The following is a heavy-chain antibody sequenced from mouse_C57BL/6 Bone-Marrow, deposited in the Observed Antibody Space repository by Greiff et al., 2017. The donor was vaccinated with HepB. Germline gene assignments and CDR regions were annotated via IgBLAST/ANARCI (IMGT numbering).Heavy chain of an antibody. D-gene: IGHD2-5*01. Sequence: QQSCKASGYTFTSYWMHWVKQRPGQGLEWIGEIDPSDSYTNYNQKFKGKSTLTVDKSSSTAYMQLSSLTSEDSAVYYCARSGSNYVFYYAMDYWGQGTSVTVSS. CDR1: GYTFTSYW. CDR2: IDPSDSYT. J-gene: IGHJ4*01. V-gene: IGHV1-69*01. CDR3: ARSGSNYVFYYAMDY.